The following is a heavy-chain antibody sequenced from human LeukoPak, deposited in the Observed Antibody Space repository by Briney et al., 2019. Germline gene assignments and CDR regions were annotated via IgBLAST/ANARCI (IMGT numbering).Heavy chain of an antibody. CDR1: GFTFSSYG. Sequence: PGGSPRLSCAASGFTFSSYGMSWVRQAPGKGLEWVSSISSSSSYIYYADSVKGRFTISRDNAKNSLYLQMNSLRAEDTAVYYCASASVRYFDWQDADYYYYMDVWGKGTTVTVSS. V-gene: IGHV3-21*01. J-gene: IGHJ6*03. D-gene: IGHD3-9*01. CDR3: ASASVRYFDWQDADYYYYMDV. CDR2: ISSSSSYI.